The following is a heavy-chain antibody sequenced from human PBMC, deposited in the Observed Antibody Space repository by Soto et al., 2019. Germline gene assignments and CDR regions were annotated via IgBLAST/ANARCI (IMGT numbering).Heavy chain of an antibody. J-gene: IGHJ4*02. Sequence: EVQLVESGGGLIHPGGSLRLSCAASGFNVNSDYMNWVRQTPGKGLEWVASIYSGETTYYADSVRGRFTISSDKSKNTLYFQLSSLRIEDTAVYYCTRDGQGLGRLSLFEYWGQGVLVTVSS. D-gene: IGHD2-21*02. CDR1: GFNVNSDY. V-gene: IGHV3-53*01. CDR2: IYSGETT. CDR3: TRDGQGLGRLSLFEY.